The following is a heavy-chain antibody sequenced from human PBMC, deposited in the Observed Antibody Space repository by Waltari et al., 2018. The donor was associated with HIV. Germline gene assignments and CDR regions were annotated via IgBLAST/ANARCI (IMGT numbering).Heavy chain of an antibody. Sequence: EVQLVASGGGLVQPGGSLRLHCAASGFTVSSTYMSWVRQAPGKGLEWVSVIYSGGSTYYADSVKGRFTISRDNSKNTLYLQMNSLRAEDTAVYYCAREADSAYYYYGMDVWGQGTTVTVSS. J-gene: IGHJ6*02. D-gene: IGHD1-26*01. CDR1: GFTVSSTY. CDR2: IYSGGST. CDR3: AREADSAYYYYGMDV. V-gene: IGHV3-66*02.